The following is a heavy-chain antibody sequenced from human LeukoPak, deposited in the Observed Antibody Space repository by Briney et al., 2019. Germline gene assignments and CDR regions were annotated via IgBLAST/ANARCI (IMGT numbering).Heavy chain of an antibody. V-gene: IGHV4-38-2*02. J-gene: IGHJ4*02. CDR2: IYYSGST. CDR1: GYSISSGYL. Sequence: SETLSLTCTVSGYSISSGYLWGWIRQPPGKGLEWIGCIYYSGSTYYNPSLKSRVTIFVDTSKNQFSLKLSSLTAADTAVYFCARGGGYGDYDYWGQGTLVTVSS. CDR3: ARGGGYGDYDY. D-gene: IGHD4-17*01.